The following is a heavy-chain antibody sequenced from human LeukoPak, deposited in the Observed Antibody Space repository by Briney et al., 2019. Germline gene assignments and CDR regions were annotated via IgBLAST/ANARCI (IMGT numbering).Heavy chain of an antibody. D-gene: IGHD3-3*01. J-gene: IGHJ4*02. Sequence: GGSLRLSCAASGFTVSSNYMSWVRQAPGKGLEWVSVIYSGGSTYYADSVKGRFTISRDNSKNTLYLQMNSLRAEDTAVYYCARGRVEFSPDYWGQGTLVTVSS. V-gene: IGHV3-66*01. CDR2: IYSGGST. CDR1: GFTVSSNY. CDR3: ARGRVEFSPDY.